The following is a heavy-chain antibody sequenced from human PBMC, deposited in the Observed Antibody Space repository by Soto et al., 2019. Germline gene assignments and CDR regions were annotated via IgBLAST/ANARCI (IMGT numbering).Heavy chain of an antibody. D-gene: IGHD6-13*01. Sequence: QVQLQESGPGLVKPSGTLSLTCAVSGGSISSSNWWSWVRQPPGKGLEWIGEIYQSGSTNYNPSLKSRVTISVDKSKNQFSLKLGSVTAADTGVYYCGRMSRYALSSWSWGQGTLVTVSS. J-gene: IGHJ5*02. CDR3: GRMSRYALSSWS. V-gene: IGHV4-4*02. CDR2: IYQSGST. CDR1: GGSISSSNW.